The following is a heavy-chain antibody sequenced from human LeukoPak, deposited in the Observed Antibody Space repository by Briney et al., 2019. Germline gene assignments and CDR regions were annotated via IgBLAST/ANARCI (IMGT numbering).Heavy chain of an antibody. J-gene: IGHJ4*02. CDR3: ARRPPYSSGWYTFDY. CDR2: ISAYNGNT. CDR1: GYNFTSYG. Sequence: GESLKISCKASGYNFTSYGISWVRQAPGQGLEWMGWISAYNGNTNYAQKLQGRVTMTTDTSTSTAYMELRSLRSDDTAVYYCARRPPYSSGWYTFDYWGQGTLVTVSS. V-gene: IGHV1-18*01. D-gene: IGHD6-19*01.